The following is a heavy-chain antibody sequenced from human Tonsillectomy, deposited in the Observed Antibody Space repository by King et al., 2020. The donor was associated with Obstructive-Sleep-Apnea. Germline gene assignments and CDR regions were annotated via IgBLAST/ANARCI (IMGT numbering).Heavy chain of an antibody. D-gene: IGHD3-10*01. CDR1: GFSFDDYG. CDR3: VKAIPPPPVFYASGTQLGGAFDI. Sequence: VQLVESGGGLVQPGRSLRLSCAASGFSFDDYGMYWVRHAPGKGLECVSGISWNSGTVVYADSVKGRFTISRDNAKSSLYLQMNSLRSEDTALYYCVKAIPPPPVFYASGTQLGGAFDIWGQGTLVTVSS. J-gene: IGHJ3*02. CDR2: ISWNSGTV. V-gene: IGHV3-9*01.